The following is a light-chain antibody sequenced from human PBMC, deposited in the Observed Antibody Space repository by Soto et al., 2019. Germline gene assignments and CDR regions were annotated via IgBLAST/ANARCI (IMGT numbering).Light chain of an antibody. J-gene: IGKJ1*01. CDR2: GTS. V-gene: IGKV1-6*01. Sequence: AIQMTQSPSSLSASIGDRVIITCRASQAIRTELGWYQQRPGKAPKLLIYGTSNLQSGVPSRFSGGGSGTDCTRTINCLQPEDLATYYCRQDYSDPRTFGQGTKVDVK. CDR1: QAIRTE. CDR3: RQDYSDPRT.